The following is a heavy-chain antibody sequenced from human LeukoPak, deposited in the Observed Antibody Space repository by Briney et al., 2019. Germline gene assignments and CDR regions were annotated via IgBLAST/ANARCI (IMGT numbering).Heavy chain of an antibody. CDR1: GFSLSTSEMG. Sequence: AGPTQVKPTQTHTLTGSISGFSLSTSEMGVGWIRQPPGKALEWLAIIYWDDDKRYSSSLKSRLTITKDTSKDQVVLTMSNMDPVDTATYYCARRAGGSSFDFWGPGTLVTVSS. CDR3: ARRAGGSSFDF. D-gene: IGHD3-10*01. J-gene: IGHJ4*02. V-gene: IGHV2-5*02. CDR2: IYWDDDK.